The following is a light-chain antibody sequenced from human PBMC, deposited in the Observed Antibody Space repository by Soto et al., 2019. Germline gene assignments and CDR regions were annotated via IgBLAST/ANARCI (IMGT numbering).Light chain of an antibody. V-gene: IGLV2-11*01. CDR1: SSDVGANNY. CDR3: CSSAVSHTYV. CDR2: DVR. J-gene: IGLJ1*01. Sequence: QSVLTQPRSVSGSPGQSVTISCTGTSSDVGANNYVSWYQQHPGKAPKLMIFDVRKRPSGVPDRFSGSKSGNTASLTISGLQAEDEADYYCCSSAVSHTYVFGTGTKVTVL.